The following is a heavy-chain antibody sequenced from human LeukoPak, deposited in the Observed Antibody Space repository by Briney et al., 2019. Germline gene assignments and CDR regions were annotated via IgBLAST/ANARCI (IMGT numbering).Heavy chain of an antibody. V-gene: IGHV3-23*01. CDR2: IFDGGDTK. J-gene: IGHJ4*02. Sequence: GGSLRLSCAASGFIVSSDFMNWVRQAPGKGLEWVSSIFDGGDTKDYADSVKGRFTTSRDNSKNELYLQMNSLTTEDTAVYFCAKDSTMWPHYFDHWGQGILVIVSS. CDR3: AKDSTMWPHYFDH. CDR1: GFIVSSDF. D-gene: IGHD2-21*01.